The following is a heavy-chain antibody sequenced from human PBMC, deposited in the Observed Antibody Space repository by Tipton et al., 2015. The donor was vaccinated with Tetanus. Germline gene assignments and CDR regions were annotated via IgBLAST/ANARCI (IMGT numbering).Heavy chain of an antibody. J-gene: IGHJ6*02. CDR1: GGPISRYY. Sequence: TLSLTCTVSGGPISRYYWSWIRQPPGKGLEWIGYIHYSGRTNYNPSLKSRVTISLATSENQFSLTLSSVTAADTAVYYWARHSAMPAAIVYYAMDVWGQGTTVTVSS. CDR3: ARHSAMPAAIVYYAMDV. CDR2: IHYSGRT. V-gene: IGHV4-59*08. D-gene: IGHD2-2*02.